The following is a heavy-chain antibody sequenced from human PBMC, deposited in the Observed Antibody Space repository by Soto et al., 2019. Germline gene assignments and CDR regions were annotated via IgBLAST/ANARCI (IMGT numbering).Heavy chain of an antibody. CDR3: AKAADQLLDYYYYMDV. J-gene: IGHJ6*03. Sequence: GGSLRLSCAASGFTFSSYAMTWVRQSPRKGLEWVSAISGSGGTTYYADSVKGRFTISRDNSKNTLYLQMNSLRAEDTAVYYCAKAADQLLDYYYYMDVWGKGTTVTVSS. D-gene: IGHD2-2*01. V-gene: IGHV3-23*01. CDR1: GFTFSSYA. CDR2: ISGSGGTT.